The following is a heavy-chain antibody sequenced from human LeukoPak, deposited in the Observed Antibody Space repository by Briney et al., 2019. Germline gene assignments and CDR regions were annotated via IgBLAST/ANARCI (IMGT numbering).Heavy chain of an antibody. V-gene: IGHV3-21*01. J-gene: IGHJ5*02. Sequence: GGSLRLSCAASGFTFSSYSMNWVRQAPGKGLEWVSSIGSSSNYRYYADSVKGRFTISRDNAKNSLYLQMNSLRVKDTAVYYCARALYYDSSGYTNWFDPWGQGTLVTVSS. D-gene: IGHD3-22*01. CDR1: GFTFSSYS. CDR2: IGSSSNYR. CDR3: ARALYYDSSGYTNWFDP.